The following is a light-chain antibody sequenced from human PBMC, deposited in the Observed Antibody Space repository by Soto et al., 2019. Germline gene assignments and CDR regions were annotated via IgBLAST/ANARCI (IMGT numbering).Light chain of an antibody. CDR3: QQYNSSSRT. J-gene: IGKJ1*01. CDR1: QSISTS. CDR2: KAS. Sequence: DIPMTQSPSTLSASVGDRVTMTCRASQSISTSLAWYQHKPGKAPKLLIYKASTLQSGVPSRFSGSGSGTEFTLTTSSLLPDDFATYYCQQYNSSSRTFGQGTKVEIK. V-gene: IGKV1-5*03.